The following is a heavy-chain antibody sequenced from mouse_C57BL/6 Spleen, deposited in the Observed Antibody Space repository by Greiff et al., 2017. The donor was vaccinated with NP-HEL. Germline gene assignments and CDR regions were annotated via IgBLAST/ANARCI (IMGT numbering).Heavy chain of an antibody. D-gene: IGHD1-1*01. Sequence: EVQRVESGGGLVKPGGSLKLSCAASGFTFSSYTMSWVRQTPEKRLEWVATISGGGGNTYYPDSVKGRFTISRDNAKNTLYLQMSSLRSEDTALYYCASHYYGSIYWGQGTLVTVSA. J-gene: IGHJ3*01. CDR3: ASHYYGSIY. V-gene: IGHV5-9*01. CDR2: ISGGGGNT. CDR1: GFTFSSYT.